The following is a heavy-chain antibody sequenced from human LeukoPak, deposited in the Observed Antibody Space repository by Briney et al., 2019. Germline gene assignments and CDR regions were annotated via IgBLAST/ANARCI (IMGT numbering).Heavy chain of an antibody. V-gene: IGHV3-23*01. J-gene: IGHJ5*02. CDR3: AKEGWFGSYNWFDP. CDR1: GFTFNSYA. Sequence: GGSLRLSCAASGFTFNSYAMSWVRQAPGKGLEWVSSISGSGGNTYYADSVKGRFTISRDNSKNTLYLQMNSLRAEGTAVYYCAKEGWFGSYNWFDPWGQGTLVTVSS. CDR2: ISGSGGNT. D-gene: IGHD3-10*01.